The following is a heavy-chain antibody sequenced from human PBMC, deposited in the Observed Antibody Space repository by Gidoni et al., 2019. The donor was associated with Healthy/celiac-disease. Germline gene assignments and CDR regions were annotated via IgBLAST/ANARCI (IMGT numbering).Heavy chain of an antibody. D-gene: IGHD3-22*01. CDR1: GFTFDDYA. CDR2: ISWNSGSI. V-gene: IGHV3-9*01. J-gene: IGHJ4*02. CDR3: AKDAYYYDSSGYYRTGMY. Sequence: EVQLVESGGGLVQPGRSLRLSCAASGFTFDDYAMHWVRQAPGKGLEWVSGISWNSGSIGYADSVKGRFTISRDNAKNSLYLQMNSLRAEDTALYYCAKDAYYYDSSGYYRTGMYWGQGTLVTVSS.